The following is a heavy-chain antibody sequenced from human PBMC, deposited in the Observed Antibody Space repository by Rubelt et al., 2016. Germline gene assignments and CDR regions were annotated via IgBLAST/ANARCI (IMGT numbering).Heavy chain of an antibody. V-gene: IGHV1-2*02. CDR3: ARVGDYDSRGYPYC. CDR2: INPNSGGT. CDR1: GYTFTGYY. Sequence: QVQLVQSGAEVKKPGASVKVSCKASGYTFTGYYMHWVRQAPGQGLEWMGWINPNSGGTNYAQKFQGRVTMTRDTSIRTAYMELSRLGSDETAVYYWARVGDYDSRGYPYCWGKGTLVTVSS. D-gene: IGHD3-22*01. J-gene: IGHJ4*02.